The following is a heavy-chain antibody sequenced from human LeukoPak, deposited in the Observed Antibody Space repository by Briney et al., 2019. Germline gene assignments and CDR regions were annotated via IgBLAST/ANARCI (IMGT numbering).Heavy chain of an antibody. V-gene: IGHV3-21*01. CDR1: GFTFSSYS. J-gene: IGHJ4*02. Sequence: GSLRLSCAASGFTFSSYSMNWVRQAPGKGLEWVSSISSSSSYIYYADSVKGRFTISRDNAKNSLYLQMNSLRAEDTAVYYCARALSGIAAAGTCLDYWGQGTLVTVSS. CDR2: ISSSSSYI. CDR3: ARALSGIAAAGTCLDY. D-gene: IGHD6-13*01.